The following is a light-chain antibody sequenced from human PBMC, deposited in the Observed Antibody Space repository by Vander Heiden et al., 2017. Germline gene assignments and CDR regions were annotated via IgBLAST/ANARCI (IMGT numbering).Light chain of an antibody. CDR2: AAS. J-gene: IGKJ5*01. V-gene: IGKV1-9*01. Sequence: DIQLTQSPSFLSASVGDSVTITCRASQGISSYLAWYQQKPGKAPQLLIYAASTLQSGVPSRFSGSGSGTEFTLTISSLQPEDFATYYCQQLNSYPPAFGQGTRLEIK. CDR3: QQLNSYPPA. CDR1: QGISSY.